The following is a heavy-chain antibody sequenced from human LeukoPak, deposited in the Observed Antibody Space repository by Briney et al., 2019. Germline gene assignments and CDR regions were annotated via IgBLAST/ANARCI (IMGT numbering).Heavy chain of an antibody. CDR3: VAVAGRSDY. Sequence: SETLSLTCTVSGGSISSYYWSWIRQPPGKGLEWIGYIYYTGSTNYNPSLKSRVTISVDKSKNQFSLKLSSVTAADTAVYYCVAVAGRSDYWGQGTLVTVSS. J-gene: IGHJ4*02. D-gene: IGHD6-19*01. CDR1: GGSISSYY. V-gene: IGHV4-59*12. CDR2: IYYTGST.